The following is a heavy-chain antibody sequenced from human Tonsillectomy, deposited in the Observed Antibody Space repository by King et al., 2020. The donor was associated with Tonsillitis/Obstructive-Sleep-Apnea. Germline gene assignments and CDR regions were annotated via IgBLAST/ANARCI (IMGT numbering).Heavy chain of an antibody. Sequence: VQLVESGGGLVQPGGSLRLSCAASGFTFNSDWMTWVSQAPGKGLEWVANIKEDGSEKNYVDSVKGRFTISRDNTKNSLYLQMNTLRAEDTAVYYCVRVRSPVRQTTWYDAFDIWGQGTMVTVSS. CDR2: IKEDGSEK. V-gene: IGHV3-7*01. J-gene: IGHJ3*02. CDR1: GFTFNSDW. D-gene: IGHD6-13*01. CDR3: VRVRSPVRQTTWYDAFDI.